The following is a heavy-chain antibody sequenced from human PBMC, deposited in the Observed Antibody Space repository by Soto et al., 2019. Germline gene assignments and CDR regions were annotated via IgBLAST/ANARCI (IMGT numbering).Heavy chain of an antibody. Sequence: QVQLVQSGAEVKKPGASVKVSCKASGYTFTSYDINWVRQATGQGLEWMGWVNPNNGHTGYAQKFQGRVTMTRNTTISTASMELDSLRSEDTAVYYCVRLFYYGSGSWVEWGQGTLVTVSS. CDR1: GYTFTSYD. J-gene: IGHJ4*02. V-gene: IGHV1-8*01. D-gene: IGHD3-10*01. CDR3: VRLFYYGSGSWVE. CDR2: VNPNNGHT.